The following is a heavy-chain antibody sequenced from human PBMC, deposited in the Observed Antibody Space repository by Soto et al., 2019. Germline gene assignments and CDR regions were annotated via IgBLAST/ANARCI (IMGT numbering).Heavy chain of an antibody. J-gene: IGHJ4*02. CDR3: ARGNVVTVVPEADY. V-gene: IGHV3-33*01. CDR1: GFTFSSYG. CDR2: IWYDGSNK. Sequence: QVQLVESGGGVVQPGRSLRLSCAASGFTFSSYGMHWVRQAPGKGLEWVAVIWYDGSNKYYADSVKGRFTISRDNSKNTLYLKMNSLRAEDTAVYYCARGNVVTVVPEADYWGQGTLVTVSS. D-gene: IGHD1-1*01.